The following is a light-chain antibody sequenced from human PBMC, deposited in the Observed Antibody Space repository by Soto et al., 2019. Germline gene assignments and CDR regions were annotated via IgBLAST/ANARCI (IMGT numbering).Light chain of an antibody. CDR3: QLFSA. J-gene: IGKJ1*01. CDR1: QSVSSSY. V-gene: IGKV3-20*01. Sequence: EIVLTQSPGTLSLSPGERATISCRASQSVSSSYLAWYQQKVGQAPRLLIYGTSSRATGIPDRFSGSGSGTDFTLTISRREPEDCAVYYGQLFSAFGQGNKVEIK. CDR2: GTS.